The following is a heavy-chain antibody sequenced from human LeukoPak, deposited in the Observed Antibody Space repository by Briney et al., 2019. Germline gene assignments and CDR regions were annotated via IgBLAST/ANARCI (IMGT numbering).Heavy chain of an antibody. CDR1: GFTFRDYW. CDR3: AQGHYHMDV. V-gene: IGHV3-7*02. J-gene: IGHJ6*02. CDR2: IEPDGSEK. Sequence: GGSLRLSCAASGFTFRDYWMKWVRQAAGKGLEWVASIEPDGSEKYYADSVKGRFTLSRDNVENSLYLQMNTLRVDDTAVYYCAQGHYHMDVGGHGTTDTVSS.